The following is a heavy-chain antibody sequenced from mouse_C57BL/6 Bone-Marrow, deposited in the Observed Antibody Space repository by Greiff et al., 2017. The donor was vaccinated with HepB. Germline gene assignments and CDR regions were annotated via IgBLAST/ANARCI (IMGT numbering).Heavy chain of an antibody. CDR2: IDPSDSYT. J-gene: IGHJ3*01. CDR3: ARHGYDGTEFAY. CDR1: GYTFTSYW. Sequence: VQLQQPGAELVMPGASVKLSCKASGYTFTSYWMHWVKQRPGQGLEWIGEIDPSDSYTNYNQKFKGKSTLTVDKSSSTAYMQLSSLTSEDSAVYYCARHGYDGTEFAYWAKGLWSLSLQ. D-gene: IGHD2-2*01. V-gene: IGHV1-69*01.